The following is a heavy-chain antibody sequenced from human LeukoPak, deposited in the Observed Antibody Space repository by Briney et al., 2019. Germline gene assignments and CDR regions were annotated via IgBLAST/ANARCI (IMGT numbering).Heavy chain of an antibody. CDR2: IYHSGST. D-gene: IGHD3-10*01. CDR3: ATFGDGSGSKNWFDP. V-gene: IGHV4-4*02. J-gene: IGHJ5*02. Sequence: SETLSLTCAVSGGSISSSNWWSWVRQPPGKGLEWIGEIYHSGSTNYNPSLKSRVTISVDTSKNQFSLKLSSVTAADTAVYYCATFGDGSGSKNWFDPWGQGTLVTVSS. CDR1: GGSISSSNW.